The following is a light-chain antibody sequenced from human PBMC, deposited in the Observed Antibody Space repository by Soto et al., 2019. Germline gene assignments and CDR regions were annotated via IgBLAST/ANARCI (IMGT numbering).Light chain of an antibody. V-gene: IGKV2-28*01. Sequence: DIVMTQSPLSLPVTPGEPASMSCRSSQSLVHTNGYSYVDWYLQKPGQSPQLLIYMGSNRASGVPGRVSGGGSGTDFTLKISRVEAEDVGVYYCMESLQAPFTFGPGTKVDLK. J-gene: IGKJ3*01. CDR3: MESLQAPFT. CDR1: QSLVHTNGYSY. CDR2: MGS.